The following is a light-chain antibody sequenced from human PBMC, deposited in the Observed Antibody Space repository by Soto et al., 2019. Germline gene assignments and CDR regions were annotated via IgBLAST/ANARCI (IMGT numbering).Light chain of an antibody. J-gene: IGLJ2*01. CDR3: VTWDDSLNGPV. V-gene: IGLV1-44*01. CDR2: TDD. CDR1: GSNIGSQT. Sequence: QPVLTQPPAASGTPGQRVTISCSGSGSNIGSQTVNWYQQLPGTAPKLLIYTDDQRPSAVPDRFSGSKSGTSASLAISGLQSEDEADYHCVTWDDSLNGPVFGGGTKLTVL.